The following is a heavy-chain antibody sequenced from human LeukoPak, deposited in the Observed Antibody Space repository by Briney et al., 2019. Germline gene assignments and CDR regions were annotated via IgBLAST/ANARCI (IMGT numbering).Heavy chain of an antibody. CDR1: GFTLSSYW. D-gene: IGHD3-10*01. CDR2: IKQDGSEK. J-gene: IGHJ4*02. Sequence: GGSLRLSCAASGFTLSSYWMSWVRQAPGKGLEWVANIKQDGSEKYYVDSVKGRFTISRDNAKNSLYLQMNSLRAEDTAVYYCASGEDGDYWGQGTLVTVSS. CDR3: ASGEDGDY. V-gene: IGHV3-7*01.